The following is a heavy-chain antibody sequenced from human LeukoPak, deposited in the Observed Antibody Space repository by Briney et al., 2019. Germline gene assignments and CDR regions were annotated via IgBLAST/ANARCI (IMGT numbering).Heavy chain of an antibody. Sequence: ASVKVSCKASGYTFTNYGITWMPQAPGQGLEWMGWINTYNGNTNYAQKLQGRVTNTTDTSTSTAYMDLRSLRSDDTAVFYCARDLVDGVGAPGAYWGQGDLVTVSS. CDR1: GYTFTNYG. D-gene: IGHD1-26*01. V-gene: IGHV1-18*01. J-gene: IGHJ4*02. CDR3: ARDLVDGVGAPGAY. CDR2: INTYNGNT.